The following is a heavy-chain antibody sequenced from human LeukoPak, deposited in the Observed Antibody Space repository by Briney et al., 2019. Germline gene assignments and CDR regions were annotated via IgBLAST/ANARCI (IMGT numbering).Heavy chain of an antibody. CDR1: GYSFTDYY. V-gene: IGHV1-2*02. Sequence: GASVKVSCKSSGYSFTDYYIHWVRQAPGQGLEWMGWINPNSGGVDYAQKFQGRVTMTRDTSISTAYMELSRLRSDDTAMYYCARYYIEGRCFDYWGQGTLVTVSS. J-gene: IGHJ4*02. CDR2: INPNSGGV. CDR3: ARYYIEGRCFDY. D-gene: IGHD3-10*01.